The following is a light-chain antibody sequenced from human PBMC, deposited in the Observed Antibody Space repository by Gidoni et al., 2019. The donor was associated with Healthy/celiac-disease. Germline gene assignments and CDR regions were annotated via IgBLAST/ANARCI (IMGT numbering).Light chain of an antibody. Sequence: DIQMPQSPSTLSAPVGDRVTITCRASQSSSSWLAWFQQKPGKTPRLLIYKASSLESGVPSRFSGSGSGTEFTLNISRLEPDDFATYYCQQYISYSPWTFGQGTKVEIK. CDR3: QQYISYSPWT. CDR1: QSSSSW. V-gene: IGKV1-5*03. J-gene: IGKJ1*01. CDR2: KAS.